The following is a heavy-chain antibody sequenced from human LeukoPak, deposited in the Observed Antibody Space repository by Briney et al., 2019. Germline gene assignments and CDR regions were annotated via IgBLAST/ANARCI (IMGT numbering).Heavy chain of an antibody. CDR1: GFTFSSYW. CDR3: ARGLFDWLLEGNGPNDY. CDR2: INSDGSST. Sequence: AGGSLRLSCAASGFTFSSYWMHWVRQAPGKGLVWVSRINSDGSSTSYADSVKGRFTISRDNAKNTLYLQMNSLRAEDTAVYYCARGLFDWLLEGNGPNDYWGQGTLVTVSS. D-gene: IGHD3-9*01. V-gene: IGHV3-74*01. J-gene: IGHJ4*02.